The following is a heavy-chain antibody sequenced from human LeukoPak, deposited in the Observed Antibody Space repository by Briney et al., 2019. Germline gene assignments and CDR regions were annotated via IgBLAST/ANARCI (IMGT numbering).Heavy chain of an antibody. CDR3: ARQGDIGRGAYCGGDCRGAFDI. J-gene: IGHJ3*02. CDR2: IYHSGST. D-gene: IGHD2-21*02. CDR1: GGSISSSNW. Sequence: PSETLSLTCAVSGGSISSSNWWSWVRQPPGKGLEWIGEIYHSGSTNYSPSFQGQVTISADKSISTAYLQWSSLKASDTAMYYCARQGDIGRGAYCGGDCRGAFDIWGQGTMVTVSS. V-gene: IGHV4-4*02.